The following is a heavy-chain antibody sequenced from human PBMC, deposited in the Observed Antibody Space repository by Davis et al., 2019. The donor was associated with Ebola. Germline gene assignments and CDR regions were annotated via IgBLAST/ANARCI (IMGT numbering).Heavy chain of an antibody. CDR3: AHRLVQLVHCDD. Sequence: SGPTLAKPPQTLTLTCTFSGFSLRTRGVGVGWIRQPPGKALEWLALIYWDDDKRYSPSLKSRLTITKDTSKNQMVLTMTNMDPVDTATYYCAHRLVQLVHCDDWGQGTLVTVSS. CDR2: IYWDDDK. CDR1: GFSLRTRGVG. V-gene: IGHV2-5*02. J-gene: IGHJ4*02. D-gene: IGHD6-13*01.